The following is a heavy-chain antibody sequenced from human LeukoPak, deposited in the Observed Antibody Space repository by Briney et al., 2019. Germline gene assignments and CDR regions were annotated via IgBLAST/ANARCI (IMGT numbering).Heavy chain of an antibody. Sequence: GRSLRLSCTASGFTFNDYAMYWVRQAPGKGLEWVSGISWNSGTTDYADSVKGRFTVSRDNAKDSLYLQMNSLRPEDTACYCAKDQGRYVSKYYFDYWGRGTLVTVSS. CDR2: ISWNSGTT. V-gene: IGHV3-9*01. J-gene: IGHJ4*02. CDR3: AKDQGRYVSKYYFDY. CDR1: GFTFNDYA. D-gene: IGHD2/OR15-2a*01.